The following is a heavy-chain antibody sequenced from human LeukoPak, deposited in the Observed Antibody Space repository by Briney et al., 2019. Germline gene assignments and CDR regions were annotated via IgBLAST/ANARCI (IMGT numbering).Heavy chain of an antibody. CDR3: ASLTYYYDSSDPPGGVY. CDR2: ISSSGSTI. Sequence: PAGSLRLSCAASGFTFSDYYMSWVRQAPGKGLERVSYISSSGSTIYYAYSVKGRFTTSRDNAKNSLYLQMNSLRAEDTAVYYCASLTYYYDSSDPPGGVYWGQGTLVTVSS. V-gene: IGHV3-11*01. CDR1: GFTFSDYY. J-gene: IGHJ4*02. D-gene: IGHD3-22*01.